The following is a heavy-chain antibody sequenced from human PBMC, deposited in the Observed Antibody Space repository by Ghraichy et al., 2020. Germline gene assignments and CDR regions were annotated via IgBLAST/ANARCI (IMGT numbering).Heavy chain of an antibody. V-gene: IGHV4-59*05. CDR2: VEYRGGT. D-gene: IGHD6-19*01. Sequence: GGGLGWIGGVEYRGGTYCSPSLKSRLTISVDTSENQFSLRLSSVTAADTAVYYCRRAVAGTGAFDIRGQGTMVTASS. J-gene: IGHJ3*02. CDR3: RRAVAGTGAFDI.